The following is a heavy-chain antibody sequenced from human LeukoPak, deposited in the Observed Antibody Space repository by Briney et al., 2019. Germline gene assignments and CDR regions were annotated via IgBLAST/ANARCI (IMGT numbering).Heavy chain of an antibody. CDR2: ISSSSSYI. D-gene: IGHD6-19*01. Sequence: SGGSLTLSCAASGFTFSSYSMNWVRQAPGKGLEWVSSISSSSSYIYYADSVKGRFTISRDNAKNSLYLQMNSLRAEDTAVYYCASSGWPPFDYWGQGTLVTVSS. CDR1: GFTFSSYS. V-gene: IGHV3-21*01. J-gene: IGHJ4*02. CDR3: ASSGWPPFDY.